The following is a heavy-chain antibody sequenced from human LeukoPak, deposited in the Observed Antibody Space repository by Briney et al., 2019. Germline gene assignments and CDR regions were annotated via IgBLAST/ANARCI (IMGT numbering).Heavy chain of an antibody. J-gene: IGHJ4*02. CDR2: VRPDGREQ. V-gene: IGHV3-7*03. CDR1: GFTFNTYW. CDR3: VSQSRWAYSFDY. Sequence: PGGSLRLFCSASGFTFNTYWMSWVRQAPGKGLQWVANVRPDGREQRYVDSVKGRFTISRDNAKNLVYLQMNSLRAEDTAVYYCVSQSRWAYSFDYWGQGALVTVSS. D-gene: IGHD2-21*01.